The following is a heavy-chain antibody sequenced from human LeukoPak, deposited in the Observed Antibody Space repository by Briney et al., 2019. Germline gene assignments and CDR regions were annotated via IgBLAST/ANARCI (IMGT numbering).Heavy chain of an antibody. J-gene: IGHJ6*01. V-gene: IGHV3-11*03. CDR3: ASGHCGLDF. CDR2: ISTSSSHT. CDR1: GFTFSDHD. Sequence: KPGGSLRLSCAASGFTFSDHDMSWIRQAPGTGLEWVSYISTSSSHTDYADSVKGRFTISRDDAKDSLFLQMNSLRAEDTAVYYCASGHCGLDFGERGTTVTVS.